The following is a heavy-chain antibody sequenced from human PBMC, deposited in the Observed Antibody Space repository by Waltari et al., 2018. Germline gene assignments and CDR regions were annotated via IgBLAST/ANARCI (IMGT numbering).Heavy chain of an antibody. CDR2: IYYSGSP. J-gene: IGHJ4*02. Sequence: QLQLQESGPGLVKPSETLSLTCTVSGGSISSSSYYWGWIRQPPGKGLEWIGSIYYSGSPYYNPSLKSRVTISVDTSKNQFSLKLSSVTAADTAVYYCARTGNYELWDYFDYWGQGTLVTVSS. CDR1: GGSISSSSYY. CDR3: ARTGNYELWDYFDY. D-gene: IGHD1-7*01. V-gene: IGHV4-39*01.